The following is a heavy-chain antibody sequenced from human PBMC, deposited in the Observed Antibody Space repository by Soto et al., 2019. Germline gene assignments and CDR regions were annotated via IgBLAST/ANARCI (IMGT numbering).Heavy chain of an antibody. J-gene: IGHJ5*02. D-gene: IGHD6-13*01. Sequence: QVQLVQSGAEVKKPGSSVKVSCKASGGTFSSYAISWVRQAPGQGLEWMGGIIPIFGTANYAQKFQGRVTITADESTSTAYMELSSLRSEDTAVYYGASERRIAAAGTRLFDPWGQGTLVTVSS. V-gene: IGHV1-69*01. CDR1: GGTFSSYA. CDR2: IIPIFGTA. CDR3: ASERRIAAAGTRLFDP.